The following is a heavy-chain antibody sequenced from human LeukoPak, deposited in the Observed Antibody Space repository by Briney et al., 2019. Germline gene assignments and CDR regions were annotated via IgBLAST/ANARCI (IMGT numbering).Heavy chain of an antibody. Sequence: GGSLRLSRLTSGFTLSTNAMSWVRQAPGKGLEWISGISGSGASTYYADSVKGRFTISRDDSRNTLYLQMNSLRAEDTAVYYCARKLREIDYWGQGTLVTVSS. CDR2: ISGSGAST. V-gene: IGHV3-23*01. D-gene: IGHD5-24*01. CDR3: ARKLREIDY. CDR1: GFTLSTNA. J-gene: IGHJ4*02.